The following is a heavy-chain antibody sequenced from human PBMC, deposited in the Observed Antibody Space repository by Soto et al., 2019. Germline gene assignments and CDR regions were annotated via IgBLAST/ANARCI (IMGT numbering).Heavy chain of an antibody. CDR3: ARRRNYITMVRGVHGPADY. CDR2: INHSGST. CDR1: GGSFSGYY. V-gene: IGHV4-34*01. J-gene: IGHJ4*02. D-gene: IGHD3-10*01. Sequence: QVQLQQWGAGLLKPSETLSLTCADYGGSFSGYYWSWIRQPPGKGLEWIGEINHSGSTNYNPSLKRRVTISVDTSKNQFSLKLSSVTAADTAVYYCARRRNYITMVRGVHGPADYWGQGTLVTVSS.